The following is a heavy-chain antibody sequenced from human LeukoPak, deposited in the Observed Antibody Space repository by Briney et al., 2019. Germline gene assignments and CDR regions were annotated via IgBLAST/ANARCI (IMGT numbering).Heavy chain of an antibody. D-gene: IGHD3-9*01. Sequence: GGSLRLSCAASGFPFSSYAMHWVRQAPGKGLEYVSAISSNGGSTYYANSVKGRFTISRDNSKNTLYLQMNSLRAEDTAVYYCAREVLDYDILTGYYKDWYFDLWGRGTLVTVSS. J-gene: IGHJ2*01. CDR2: ISSNGGST. V-gene: IGHV3-64*01. CDR1: GFPFSSYA. CDR3: AREVLDYDILTGYYKDWYFDL.